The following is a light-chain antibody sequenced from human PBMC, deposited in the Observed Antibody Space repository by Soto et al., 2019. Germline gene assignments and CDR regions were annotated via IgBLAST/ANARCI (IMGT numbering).Light chain of an antibody. Sequence: EVVMTQSPATLSVSPGERVTLSCRASESVHRNLAWYHQKPGQGPSLLIYYASTRATGVPDRFTGSGSGTEFTLPISSLQSEDFGVYHCQDYGNWPPTFGPGTKVEIK. CDR1: ESVHRN. CDR2: YAS. V-gene: IGKV3-15*01. CDR3: QDYGNWPPT. J-gene: IGKJ3*01.